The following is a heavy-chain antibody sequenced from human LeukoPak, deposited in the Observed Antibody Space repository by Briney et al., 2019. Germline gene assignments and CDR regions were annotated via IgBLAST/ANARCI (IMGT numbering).Heavy chain of an antibody. Sequence: GGSLRLSCVASGITFSNYAVSWVRQAPEKGLDLVSVISGSAHKIRYADSVKGRFTISRDNSENIVYLQMNNLRVEDTAVYYCAGRPTGYSSGYIHWGQGTLVTVSS. CDR3: AGRPTGYSSGYIH. D-gene: IGHD5-18*01. V-gene: IGHV3-23*01. CDR2: ISGSAHKI. J-gene: IGHJ4*02. CDR1: GITFSNYA.